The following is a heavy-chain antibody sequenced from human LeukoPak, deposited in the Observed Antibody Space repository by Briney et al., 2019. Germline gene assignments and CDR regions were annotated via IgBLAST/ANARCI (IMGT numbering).Heavy chain of an antibody. V-gene: IGHV3-23*01. CDR3: ATDVGGAMFDY. J-gene: IGHJ4*02. D-gene: IGHD3-10*01. CDR2: ISGDAGNK. CDR1: GLSFSNYG. Sequence: GGSLRLSCAASGLSFSNYGMSWVRQAPGKGLGWVSTISGDAGNKHYPDSVKGRFTISRDNSKNTLHLQMNDLRVDDTAIYYCATDVGGAMFDYWGQGTLVTVSS.